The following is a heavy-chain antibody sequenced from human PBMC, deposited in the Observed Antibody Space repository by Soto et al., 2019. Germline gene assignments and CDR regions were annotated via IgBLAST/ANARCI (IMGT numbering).Heavy chain of an antibody. CDR1: GFTFSSYS. CDR3: ARDFKDNWNPYYYYYMDV. Sequence: GGSLRLSCAASGFTFSSYSMNWVRQAPGKGLEWVSYISSSSSTIYYADSVKGRFTISRDNAKNSLYLQMNSLRAEDTAVYYCARDFKDNWNPYYYYYMDVWGKGTTVTVSS. CDR2: ISSSSSTI. V-gene: IGHV3-48*01. J-gene: IGHJ6*03. D-gene: IGHD1-20*01.